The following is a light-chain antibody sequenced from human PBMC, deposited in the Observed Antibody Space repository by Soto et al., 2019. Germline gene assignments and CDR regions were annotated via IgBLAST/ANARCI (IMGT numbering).Light chain of an antibody. CDR3: STWDDSMNLLYV. CDR2: LNS. Sequence: QSALTQPPSASGTPGQRVTISCSGASSSIERNTVGWYQQLQGMAPKLLIYLNSSRPPGVPDRFSGSKSGTSASLAISVLQSEDEAEYYCSTWDDSMNLLYVFGTGTKLTVL. V-gene: IGLV1-44*01. J-gene: IGLJ1*01. CDR1: SSSIERNT.